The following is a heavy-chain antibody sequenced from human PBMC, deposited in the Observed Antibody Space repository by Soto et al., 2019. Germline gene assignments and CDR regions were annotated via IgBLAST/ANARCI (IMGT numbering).Heavy chain of an antibody. V-gene: IGHV3-23*01. CDR1: GFTFSRYA. CDR3: AKDGFRDCTNGVCYRLPAYRGSDY. CDR2: ISGSGSST. J-gene: IGHJ4*02. D-gene: IGHD2-8*01. Sequence: PVGSLRLSCAASGFTFSRYAMSWVRQAPGKGLEWVSAISGSGSSTYYADSVKGRFTISRDNSKNTLYPQMNSLRAEDTAVYYCAKDGFRDCTNGVCYRLPAYRGSDYWGQGTLVTVSS.